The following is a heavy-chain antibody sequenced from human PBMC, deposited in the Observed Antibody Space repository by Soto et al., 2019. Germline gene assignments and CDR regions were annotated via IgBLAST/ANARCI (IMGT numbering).Heavy chain of an antibody. V-gene: IGHV4-31*03. Sequence: TSETLSLTCTVSGGSISSGGYYWSWIRQHPGKGLEWIGYIYYSGSTYYNPSLKSRVTISVDTSKNQFSLKLSSVTAADTAVYYCAKYSSSSLWFDPWGQGTLVTVSS. D-gene: IGHD6-6*01. CDR3: AKYSSSSLWFDP. CDR2: IYYSGST. J-gene: IGHJ5*02. CDR1: GGSISSGGYY.